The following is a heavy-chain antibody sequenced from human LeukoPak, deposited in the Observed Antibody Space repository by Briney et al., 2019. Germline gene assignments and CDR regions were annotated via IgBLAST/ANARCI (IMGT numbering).Heavy chain of an antibody. J-gene: IGHJ4*02. CDR3: AGGQYCSGGSCYTFDY. CDR2: VSTSGST. D-gene: IGHD2-15*01. CDR1: GDSISSYY. Sequence: PSETLSLTCTVSGDSISSYYWSWIRQPAGMGLEWIGRVSTSGSTNYHPSLKSRLTMSVDTSKNQVSLKLSSVTAADTAVYYCAGGQYCSGGSCYTFDYWGQGTLVTVSS. V-gene: IGHV4-4*07.